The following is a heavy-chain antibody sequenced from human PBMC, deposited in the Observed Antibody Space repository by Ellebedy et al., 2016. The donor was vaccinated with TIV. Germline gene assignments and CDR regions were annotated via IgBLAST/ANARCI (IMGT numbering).Heavy chain of an antibody. Sequence: SETLSLXCTVSGDSIANGDYFWGWTRQPPGKGLEWIGHIHHIGGTNYNPSLKSRLTISVDTSRNHFSLKLSSMTAADTAVYYCARDLHRGTSSGLGFDSWGQGILVTVSS. D-gene: IGHD6-6*01. CDR1: GDSIANGDYF. V-gene: IGHV4-30-4*01. CDR2: IHHIGGT. J-gene: IGHJ4*02. CDR3: ARDLHRGTSSGLGFDS.